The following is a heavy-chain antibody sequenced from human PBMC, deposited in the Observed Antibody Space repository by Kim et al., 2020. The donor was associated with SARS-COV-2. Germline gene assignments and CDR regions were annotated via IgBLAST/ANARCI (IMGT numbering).Heavy chain of an antibody. CDR2: IYHSGSA. CDR3: ASHASGTDQCFDY. D-gene: IGHD1-7*01. Sequence: SETLSLTCTVSGGSITSTTYYWGWIRQPPGKGLEWIGSIYHSGSAYYSPSLKSRVTISVDTSKNQFSLKLSSMTAADTAVYFCASHASGTDQCFDYWGQG. CDR1: GGSITSTTYY. J-gene: IGHJ4*02. V-gene: IGHV4-39*01.